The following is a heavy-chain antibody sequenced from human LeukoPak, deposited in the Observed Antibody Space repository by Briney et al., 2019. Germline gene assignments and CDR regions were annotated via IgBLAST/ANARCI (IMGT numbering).Heavy chain of an antibody. J-gene: IGHJ4*02. CDR2: INPNSGGT. CDR1: GYTFTGYY. CDR3: ARDLWDFWSGYYVSTFDY. D-gene: IGHD3-3*01. Sequence: ASVKVSCKASGYTFTGYYMHWVRQAPGQGLEWMGWINPNSGGTNYAQKFQGRVTMTRDTSISTAYMELSRLRSDDTAVYYCARDLWDFWSGYYVSTFDYWGQGTLVTVFS. V-gene: IGHV1-2*02.